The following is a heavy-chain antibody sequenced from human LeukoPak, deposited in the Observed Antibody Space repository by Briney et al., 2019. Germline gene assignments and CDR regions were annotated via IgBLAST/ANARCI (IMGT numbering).Heavy chain of an antibody. Sequence: PSETLSLTCTVSGGSISSYYWSWIRQPPGKGLEWIGYIYYSESTNYNPSLKSRVTISVDTSKNQFSLKLSSVTAADTAVYYCARSRGYYYYYMDVWGKGTTVTVSS. CDR1: GGSISSYY. V-gene: IGHV4-59*01. CDR2: IYYSEST. J-gene: IGHJ6*03. CDR3: ARSRGYYYYYMDV.